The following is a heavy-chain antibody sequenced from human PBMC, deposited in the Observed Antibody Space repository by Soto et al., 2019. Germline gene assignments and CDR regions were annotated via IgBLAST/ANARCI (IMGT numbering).Heavy chain of an antibody. Sequence: ASVKVSCKASGYTFTSYYMHWVRQAPGQGLEWMGIINPSGGSTSYAQKFQGRVTMTRDTSTSTVYMELSSLRSEDTAVYYCAIESSYGSGSYYITYYFDYWGQGTLVTVSS. J-gene: IGHJ4*02. V-gene: IGHV1-46*01. CDR3: AIESSYGSGSYYITYYFDY. D-gene: IGHD3-10*01. CDR1: GYTFTSYY. CDR2: INPSGGST.